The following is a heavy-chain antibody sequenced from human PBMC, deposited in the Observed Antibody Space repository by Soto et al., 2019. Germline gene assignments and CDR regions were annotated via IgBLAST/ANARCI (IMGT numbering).Heavy chain of an antibody. CDR2: ISSSADTI. V-gene: IGHV3-48*02. D-gene: IGHD4-17*01. J-gene: IGHJ4*02. Sequence: GVSLRLSCAGSGFTFSTNSMNWVRQAPGKGLEWVSYISSSADTIYYADSVKGRFTISRDNAKNSLYLQMDSLRDEDTAVYYCARDAYGDYAIDYWYQGSL. CDR3: ARDAYGDYAIDY. CDR1: GFTFSTNS.